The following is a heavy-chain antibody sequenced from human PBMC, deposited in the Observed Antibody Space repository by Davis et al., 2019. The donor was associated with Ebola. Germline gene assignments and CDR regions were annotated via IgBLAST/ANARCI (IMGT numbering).Heavy chain of an antibody. D-gene: IGHD2-21*02. V-gene: IGHV4-38-2*01. CDR2: IHHSGST. CDR1: GYSISSGYY. J-gene: IGHJ4*02. Sequence: PGGSLRLSCAVSGYSISSGYYWGWIRQPPGKGLEWIGTIHHSGSTYYNPSLKSRVTISVDTSKNQFSLKLSSVTAADTAVYSCARGRVVMTVSYFDYWGQGTLVTVSS. CDR3: ARGRVVMTVSYFDY.